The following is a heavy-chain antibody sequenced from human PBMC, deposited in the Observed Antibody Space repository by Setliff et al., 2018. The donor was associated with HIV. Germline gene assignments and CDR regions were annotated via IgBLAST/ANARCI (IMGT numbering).Heavy chain of an antibody. CDR3: ARGNGEHGH. J-gene: IGHJ4*02. Sequence: SVKVSCKASGGTFSSYAISWVRQAPGQGLDWMGGIIPVFGTTNYAQKFQGRVTITADESTSTAYMELRSLRSDDTAIFYCARGNGEHGHWGQGTLVTVSS. CDR2: IIPVFGTT. V-gene: IGHV1-69*13. D-gene: IGHD4-17*01. CDR1: GGTFSSYA.